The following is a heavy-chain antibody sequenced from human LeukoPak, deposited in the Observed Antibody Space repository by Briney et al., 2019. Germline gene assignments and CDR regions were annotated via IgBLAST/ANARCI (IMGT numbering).Heavy chain of an antibody. J-gene: IGHJ4*02. CDR1: GGTFSSYA. D-gene: IGHD3-3*01. CDR3: ARDAYDFWSGYPPTLDY. Sequence: GASVKVSCKASGGTFSSYAISWVRQAPGQGLEWMGGIIPIFGTANYAQKFQGRVTITTDESTSTAYMELSRLRSEDTAVYYCARDAYDFWSGYPPTLDYWGQGTLVTVSS. V-gene: IGHV1-69*05. CDR2: IIPIFGTA.